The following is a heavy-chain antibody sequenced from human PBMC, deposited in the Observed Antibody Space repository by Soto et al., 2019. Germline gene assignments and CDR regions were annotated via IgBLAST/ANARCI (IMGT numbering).Heavy chain of an antibody. D-gene: IGHD1-26*01. CDR1: GDTFTANY. V-gene: IGHV1-2*02. J-gene: IGHJ4*02. CDR3: GRDLARGGGSAGFDY. CDR2: INPKSGDT. Sequence: SVKVSYKASGDTFTANYIHWLRQAPGQGFEWMGWINPKSGDTEYPQKFLGRVTVTRYTSLSTVSMTLNRLASDETVVYCSGRDLARGGGSAGFDYWGPGTLVTVSS.